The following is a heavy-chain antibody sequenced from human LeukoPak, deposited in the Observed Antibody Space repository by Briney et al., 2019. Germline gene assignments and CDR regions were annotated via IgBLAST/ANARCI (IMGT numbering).Heavy chain of an antibody. V-gene: IGHV2-5*02. J-gene: IGHJ4*02. Sequence: SGPTLVKPTQTLTLTCTFSGFSLSTRGVGVGWVRQPPGKALEWLALIYWDDDERYSPSLNSRLTITKDTSKNQVVLTVTDMDPVDTATCYCTHWTRHGGYCSGGSCYGLHYWGQGTLVTVSS. CDR1: GFSLSTRGVG. CDR3: THWTRHGGYCSGGSCYGLHY. CDR2: IYWDDDE. D-gene: IGHD2-15*01.